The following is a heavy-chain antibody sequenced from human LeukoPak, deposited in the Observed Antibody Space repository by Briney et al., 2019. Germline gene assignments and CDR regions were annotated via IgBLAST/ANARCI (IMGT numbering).Heavy chain of an antibody. CDR3: ARRDGYNSIHWFDP. D-gene: IGHD5-24*01. V-gene: IGHV4-4*07. J-gene: IGHJ5*02. CDR2: IYTSGST. Sequence: SETLSLTCTVSGGSISSYYWSWIRQPAGKGLEWIGRIYTSGSTNYNPSLKSRVTMSVDTSKNQFSLKLSSVTAADTAVYYCARRDGYNSIHWFDPWGQGTLVTVSS. CDR1: GGSISSYY.